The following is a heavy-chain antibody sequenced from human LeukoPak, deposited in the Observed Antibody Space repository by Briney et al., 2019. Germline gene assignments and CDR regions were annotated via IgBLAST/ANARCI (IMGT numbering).Heavy chain of an antibody. Sequence: AAVKVSCKASGYTFTSYYMHWVRQAPVQGLECMGWINPTSGGTNYARKFQGRVTMTRDTSISTAYMELSRLTSDDTAVYYCARAGGFSYGRFDYWGQGTLVTVSS. CDR2: INPTSGGT. CDR3: ARAGGFSYGRFDY. V-gene: IGHV1-2*02. J-gene: IGHJ4*02. D-gene: IGHD5-18*01. CDR1: GYTFTSYY.